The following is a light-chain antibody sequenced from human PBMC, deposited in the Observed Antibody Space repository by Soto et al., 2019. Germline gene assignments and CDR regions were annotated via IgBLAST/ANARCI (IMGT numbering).Light chain of an antibody. J-gene: IGKJ2*01. CDR1: QSISSY. CDR2: AAS. Sequence: DIQMTQSPSSLSASVGDRVTITCRASQSISSYLNWYQQKPGKAPKLLIYAASSLQSEVPSRFSGSGSGTGFTLTISSLQPEDFATYYCQQSYSTLGYTFGQGTKVDIK. V-gene: IGKV1-39*01. CDR3: QQSYSTLGYT.